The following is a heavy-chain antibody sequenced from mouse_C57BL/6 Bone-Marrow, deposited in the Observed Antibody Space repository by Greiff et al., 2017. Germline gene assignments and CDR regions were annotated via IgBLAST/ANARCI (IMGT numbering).Heavy chain of an antibody. CDR1: GYAFTSYW. CDR3: AREGIYYEYDGRYYYAMDY. Sequence: VQLQQPGAELVKPGASVKLSCKASGYAFTSYWMHWVKQRPGQGLEWIGMIHPNSGSTNYNEKFKSKATLTVDKSSSTAYMQRSSLTSEDSAVYYCAREGIYYEYDGRYYYAMDYWGQGTSVTVSS. CDR2: IHPNSGST. V-gene: IGHV1-64*01. J-gene: IGHJ4*01. D-gene: IGHD2-4*01.